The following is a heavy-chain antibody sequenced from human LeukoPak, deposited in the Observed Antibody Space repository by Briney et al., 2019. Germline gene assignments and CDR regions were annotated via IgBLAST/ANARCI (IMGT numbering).Heavy chain of an antibody. J-gene: IGHJ3*02. CDR2: IYSTGST. CDR3: ARAPDGYEAFDI. D-gene: IGHD3-22*01. CDR1: GFTVVINH. V-gene: IGHV3-53*01. Sequence: PGGSLRLSCAASGFTVVINHMSWVRQAPGKGLEWVSVIYSTGSTSYTDSVKGRFTISRDNSKNTLHLQMNSLRAEDTAVYYCARAPDGYEAFDIWGQGTMVTVSS.